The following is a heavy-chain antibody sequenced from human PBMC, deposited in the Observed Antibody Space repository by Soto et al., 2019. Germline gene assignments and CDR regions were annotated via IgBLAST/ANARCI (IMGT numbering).Heavy chain of an antibody. D-gene: IGHD2-21*02. CDR2: INPNSGGT. Sequence: QVQLVQSGAEVKKPGASVKVSCKASGYTFTGYYMHWVRQAPGQGLEWMGWINPNSGGTNYAQKFQGWVTMTRGTSISTAYMELSRLRSDDTAVYYCARSPGGVVTAMYYFDYWGQGTLVTVSS. CDR3: ARSPGGVVTAMYYFDY. V-gene: IGHV1-2*04. J-gene: IGHJ4*02. CDR1: GYTFTGYY.